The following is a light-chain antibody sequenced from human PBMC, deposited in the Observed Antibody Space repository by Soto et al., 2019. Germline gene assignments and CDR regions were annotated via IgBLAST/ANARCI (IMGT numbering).Light chain of an antibody. CDR3: QQYNNWPPIT. Sequence: EILMTQSPATLSVSPGERSTLSCMSSQSVSSNLAWYQQKGGQAPRLLIYDASTRATGIPARFSGSGSGTEFTLTISSLQSEDFAVYYCQQYNNWPPITFGQGTRLEIK. V-gene: IGKV3-15*01. CDR2: DAS. J-gene: IGKJ5*01. CDR1: QSVSSN.